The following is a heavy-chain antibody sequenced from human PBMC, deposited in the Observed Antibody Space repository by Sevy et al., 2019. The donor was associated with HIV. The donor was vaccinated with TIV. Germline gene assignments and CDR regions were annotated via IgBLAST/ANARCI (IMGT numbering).Heavy chain of an antibody. CDR1: GYTFTGHY. CDR3: ARAIIIMAHIGSFPFDY. V-gene: IGHV1-2*06. CDR2: INPNSGGT. Sequence: ASVKVSCKASGYTFTGHYMHWVRQAPGQGLEWMGRINPNSGGTNYAQKFQGRVTMTRDTSISTAYMELSRLRSDDTAVYYCARAIIIMAHIGSFPFDYWGQGTLVTVSS. J-gene: IGHJ4*02. D-gene: IGHD3-10*01.